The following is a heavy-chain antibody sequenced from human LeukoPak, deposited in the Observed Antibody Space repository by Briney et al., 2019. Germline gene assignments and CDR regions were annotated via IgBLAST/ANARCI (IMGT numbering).Heavy chain of an antibody. CDR2: ITTYNGNT. D-gene: IGHD6-19*01. CDR1: GYTFTNYG. J-gene: IGHJ4*02. V-gene: IGHV1-18*01. Sequence: ASVKVSCTASGYTFTNYGITWVRQAPGQGLEWMGWITTYNGNTNYAQKVQGRVTMTTDTSTSTAYMELSSLNSEDTAVYYCAMARYSSGWYVYWGQGTLVTVSS. CDR3: AMARYSSGWYVY.